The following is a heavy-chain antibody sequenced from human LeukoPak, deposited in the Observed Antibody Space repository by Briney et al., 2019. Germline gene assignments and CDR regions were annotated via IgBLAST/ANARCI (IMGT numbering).Heavy chain of an antibody. CDR3: ARVSTRYDSSADY. CDR1: GYTFTGYY. V-gene: IGHV1-2*02. Sequence: ASVKVSCKASGYTFTGYYMHWVRQAPGQGLEWMGWINPNSGGTNYAQKFQGRVTMTRDTSISTAYMELSRLRSDDTAVYYCARVSTRYDSSADYWGQGALVTVSS. D-gene: IGHD3-22*01. CDR2: INPNSGGT. J-gene: IGHJ4*02.